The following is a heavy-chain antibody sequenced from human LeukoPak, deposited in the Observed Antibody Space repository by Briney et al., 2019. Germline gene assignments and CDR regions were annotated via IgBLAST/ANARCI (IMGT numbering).Heavy chain of an antibody. CDR1: GYKFTNYW. D-gene: IGHD3-22*01. CDR2: IYPGDSET. J-gene: IGHJ4*02. Sequence: GESLKISCKGSGYKFTNYWIGWVRQMPGKGLEWMGIIYPGDSETRYSPSFQGQVTISADKSISTAYLQRSSLKASDTAMYYCARRSPYDIGYYRDYWGQGTLVTVSS. V-gene: IGHV5-51*01. CDR3: ARRSPYDIGYYRDY.